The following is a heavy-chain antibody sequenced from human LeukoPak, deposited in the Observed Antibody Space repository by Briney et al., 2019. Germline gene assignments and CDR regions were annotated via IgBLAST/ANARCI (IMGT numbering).Heavy chain of an antibody. CDR1: GGSFSGYY. V-gene: IGHV4-34*01. CDR2: INHSGST. Sequence: SETLSLTCAVYGGSFSGYYWSWIRQPPGKGLEWIGEINHSGSTNYNPSLKSRVTISVDTSKNQFSLKLSPVTAADTAVYYCARDQSLIEGYDAFDIWGQGTMVTVSS. J-gene: IGHJ3*02. D-gene: IGHD3-22*01. CDR3: ARDQSLIEGYDAFDI.